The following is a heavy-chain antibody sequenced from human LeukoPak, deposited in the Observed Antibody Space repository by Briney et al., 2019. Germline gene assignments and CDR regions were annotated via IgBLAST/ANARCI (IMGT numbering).Heavy chain of an antibody. Sequence: GRSLRLSCAASGFTFSSYAMHWVRQAPGKRLEWVAVISYDGSNKYYADSVKGRFTISRDNSKNTLYLQMNSLRAEDTAVYYCANYRLQLDYWGQGTLVTVSS. V-gene: IGHV3-30-3*01. CDR2: ISYDGSNK. CDR1: GFTFSSYA. CDR3: ANYRLQLDY. D-gene: IGHD4-11*01. J-gene: IGHJ4*02.